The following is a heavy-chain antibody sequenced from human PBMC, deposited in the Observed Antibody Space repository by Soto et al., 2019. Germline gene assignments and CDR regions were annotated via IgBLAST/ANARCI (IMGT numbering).Heavy chain of an antibody. Sequence: QVQLVESGGVVVQPGGSLRLSCAASGFTFSSYGMHWVRQAPGEGLEWVALIWFDGTNYRQADSVRGRFSISRDNSKNTLYLQMDRLRAGDTGVYYCARDFTMGATYSGPSFYSMDVWGQGTTVTVSS. CDR2: IWFDGTNY. CDR3: ARDFTMGATYSGPSFYSMDV. J-gene: IGHJ6*02. D-gene: IGHD1-26*01. CDR1: GFTFSSYG. V-gene: IGHV3-33*01.